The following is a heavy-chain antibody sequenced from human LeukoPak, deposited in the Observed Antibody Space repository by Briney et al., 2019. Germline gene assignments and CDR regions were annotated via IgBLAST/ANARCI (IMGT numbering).Heavy chain of an antibody. J-gene: IGHJ3*02. V-gene: IGHV4-59*01. D-gene: IGHD6-13*01. CDR3: ARALQPGVYAFDI. CDR2: IYYSGST. Sequence: PSETLSLTCTVSGVSISSYYWTWIRQPPGEGLEWIGYIYYSGSTNYNPSLKSRVTISVDTSKNQFSLKLSFVTAADTAVYYCARALQPGVYAFDIWGQGTMVTVSS. CDR1: GVSISSYY.